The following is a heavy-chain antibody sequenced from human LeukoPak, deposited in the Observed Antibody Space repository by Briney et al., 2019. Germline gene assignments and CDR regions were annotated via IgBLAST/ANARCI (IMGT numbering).Heavy chain of an antibody. J-gene: IGHJ4*02. Sequence: ASVKVSCKASGGTFSSYAISWVRQAPGQGLEWMGGIIPIFGTANYAQKFQGRVTITADKSTSTAYMELSSLRSEDTAVYYCASSDYYDSSGYYPFDYWGQGTLVTVSS. CDR2: IIPIFGTA. CDR3: ASSDYYDSSGYYPFDY. V-gene: IGHV1-69*06. CDR1: GGTFSSYA. D-gene: IGHD3-22*01.